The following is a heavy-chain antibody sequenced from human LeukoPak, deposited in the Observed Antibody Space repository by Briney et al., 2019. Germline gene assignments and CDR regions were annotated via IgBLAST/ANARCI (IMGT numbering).Heavy chain of an antibody. V-gene: IGHV4-38-2*01. CDR1: GYSISSGYY. D-gene: IGHD6-19*01. CDR3: VRRGSVYYYYMDV. Sequence: SETLSLTCAVSGYSISSGYYWGWIRQPPGKGLEWIGGIYHSGSTYYNPSLKSRVTISVDTSKNQFSLKLSSVTAADTAVYYCVRRGSVYYYYMDVWGKGTTVTVSS. CDR2: IYHSGST. J-gene: IGHJ6*03.